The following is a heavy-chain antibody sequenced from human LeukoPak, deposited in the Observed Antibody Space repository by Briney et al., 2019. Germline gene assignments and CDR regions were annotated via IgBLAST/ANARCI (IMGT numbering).Heavy chain of an antibody. Sequence: GASVKVSCKVSGYTLTELSMHWVRQAPGKGLEWMGGFDPEDGETIYAQKFQGRVTMTEDTSTDTAYMELSSLGSEDTAVYYCATSSAPRSHPYNFDYWGQGTLVTVSS. CDR3: ATSSAPRSHPYNFDY. CDR2: FDPEDGET. D-gene: IGHD6-13*01. CDR1: GYTLTELS. V-gene: IGHV1-24*01. J-gene: IGHJ4*02.